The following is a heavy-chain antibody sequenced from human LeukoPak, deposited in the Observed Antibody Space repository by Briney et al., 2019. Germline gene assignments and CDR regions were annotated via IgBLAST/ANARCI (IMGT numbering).Heavy chain of an antibody. CDR1: GFTFSSYS. V-gene: IGHV3-48*02. D-gene: IGHD5-18*01. CDR3: ARDREIQLWSDAFDI. Sequence: GGSLRLSCAASGFTFSSYSMTWVRQAPGKGLEWVSYISSSSTIYYADSVKGRFTISRDNAKNSLYLQMNSLRDEDTAVYYCARDREIQLWSDAFDIWGQRTMVTVSS. J-gene: IGHJ3*02. CDR2: ISSSSTI.